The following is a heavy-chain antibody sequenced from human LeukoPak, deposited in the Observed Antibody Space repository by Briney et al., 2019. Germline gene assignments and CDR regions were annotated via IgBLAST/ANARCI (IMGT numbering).Heavy chain of an antibody. CDR3: ARDGHYDRGFDY. V-gene: IGHV3-53*01. Sequence: GGSLRLSCAASGFTVSSNYMSWVRQAPGKGLEWVSVIYSGGSTYYADSVKGRFTISRDNAKNSLYLQMNSLRAEDTAVYYCARDGHYDRGFDYWGQGTLVTVSS. CDR2: IYSGGST. J-gene: IGHJ4*02. D-gene: IGHD3-16*01. CDR1: GFTVSSNY.